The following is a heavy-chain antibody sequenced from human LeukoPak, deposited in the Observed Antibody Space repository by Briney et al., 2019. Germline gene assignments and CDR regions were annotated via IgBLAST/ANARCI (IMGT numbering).Heavy chain of an antibody. CDR1: GFTFSVFW. CDR3: AMGYKSAYSWDY. D-gene: IGHD5-18*01. V-gene: IGHV3-74*01. Sequence: GGSLRLSCAASGFTFSVFWMFWVRQAPGQGLVWVSHISPDGRXXNYAXXXXGRFTISRDNARNTLYLQLNSLTAEDTAVYYCAMGYKSAYSWDYWGQGTLVTVSS. J-gene: IGHJ4*02. CDR2: ISPDGRXX.